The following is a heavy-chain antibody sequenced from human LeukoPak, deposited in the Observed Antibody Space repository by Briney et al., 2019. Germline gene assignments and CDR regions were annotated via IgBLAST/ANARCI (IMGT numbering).Heavy chain of an antibody. CDR3: ARDRGSSGWYEFDS. CDR1: GFTSSSYW. V-gene: IGHV3-7*01. CDR2: IKQDGSGK. J-gene: IGHJ4*02. Sequence: GGSLRLSCAASGFTSSSYWMSWVRQAPGKGLEWVANIKQDGSGKYYVDSVKGRFTISRDNAKNSLYLQMNSLRAEDTAVYYCARDRGSSGWYEFDSWGQGTLVSVSS. D-gene: IGHD6-19*01.